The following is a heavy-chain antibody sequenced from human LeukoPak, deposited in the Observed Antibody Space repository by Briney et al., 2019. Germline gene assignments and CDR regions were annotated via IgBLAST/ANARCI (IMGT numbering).Heavy chain of an antibody. CDR3: ARDYYYDSSGSDAFDI. CDR2: IYSGGST. V-gene: IGHV3-66*01. J-gene: IGHJ3*02. Sequence: PGGSLRLSCAASGFTVSSNYMTWVRQAPGKGLEWVSLIYSGGSTSYADSVRGRFTISRDNSKNTLYLQMNSLKPEDTAVYYCARDYYYDSSGSDAFDIWGQGTMVTVSS. D-gene: IGHD3-22*01. CDR1: GFTVSSNY.